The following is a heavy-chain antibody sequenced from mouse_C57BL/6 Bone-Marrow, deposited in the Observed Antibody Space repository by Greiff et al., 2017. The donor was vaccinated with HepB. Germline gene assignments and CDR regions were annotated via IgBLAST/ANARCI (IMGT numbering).Heavy chain of an antibody. V-gene: IGHV1-39*01. CDR1: GYSFTDYN. Sequence: SGPELVKPGASVKISCQASGYSFTDYNMDWVKQSNGKSLEWIGVINPNYGTNSYNQKFKGKATLTVDQSSSTAYMQLNSLTSEDSAVYYCARGEDYGYDGFDYWGQGTTLTVSS. D-gene: IGHD2-2*01. CDR3: ARGEDYGYDGFDY. CDR2: INPNYGTN. J-gene: IGHJ2*01.